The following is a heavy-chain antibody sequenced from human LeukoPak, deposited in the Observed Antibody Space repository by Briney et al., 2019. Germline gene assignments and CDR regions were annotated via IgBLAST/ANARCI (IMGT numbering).Heavy chain of an antibody. CDR3: AKDLGFYYFYYYMDV. CDR2: ISWNSGSI. V-gene: IGHV3-9*03. CDR1: GFTFYDYA. J-gene: IGHJ6*03. Sequence: GGSLRLSCAASGFTFYDYAMHWVRQAPGKGLEWVAGISWNSGSIGYAGSVEGRFTISRDNAKNSLYLQMNSLRAEDMALYYCAKDLGFYYFYYYMDVWGKGTTVTVSS. D-gene: IGHD3-16*01.